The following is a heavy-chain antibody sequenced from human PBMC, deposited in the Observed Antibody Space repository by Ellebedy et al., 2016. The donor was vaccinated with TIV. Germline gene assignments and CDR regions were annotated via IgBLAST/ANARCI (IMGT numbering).Heavy chain of an antibody. V-gene: IGHV5-51*01. CDR1: GYSFSSNW. CDR2: IYPGDSDT. Sequence: GESLKISXKASGYSFSSNWIGWVRQMPGKGLEWMGIIYPGDSDTRYRSSFQGQVTISADKSISTAYVQWSGLKASDTAIYYCARHRKSSCGYNDDDAFDVWGQGTMVTVSP. CDR3: ARHRKSSCGYNDDDAFDV. J-gene: IGHJ3*01. D-gene: IGHD5-24*01.